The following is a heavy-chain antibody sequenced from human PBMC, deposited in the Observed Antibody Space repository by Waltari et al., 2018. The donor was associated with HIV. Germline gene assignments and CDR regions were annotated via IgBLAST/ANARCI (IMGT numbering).Heavy chain of an antibody. Sequence: QVQLVQSGAEVKKPGSSVKVSCKASGGTFSSYAISWVGQSPGQGLEWMGGIIPIFGTANYAQKFQGRVTITADKSTSTAYMELSSLRSEDTAVYYCARVPYGGNTPRWYYFDYWGQGTLVTVSS. J-gene: IGHJ4*02. CDR2: IIPIFGTA. V-gene: IGHV1-69*06. CDR1: GGTFSSYA. CDR3: ARVPYGGNTPRWYYFDY. D-gene: IGHD4-17*01.